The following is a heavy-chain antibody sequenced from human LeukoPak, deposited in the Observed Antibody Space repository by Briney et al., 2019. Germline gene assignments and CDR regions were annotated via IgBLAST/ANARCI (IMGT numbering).Heavy chain of an antibody. CDR1: GFTVSSNY. J-gene: IGHJ4*02. CDR3: VRELPVQN. Sequence: GGSLRLSCAASGFTVSSNYMSWVRQAPGKGLEWVSVIYSGGSTYYAGSVKGRFTISRRNSKNTLYLQMNSLRAEDTAVYYCVRELPVQNWGQGTLVTVSS. CDR2: IYSGGST. V-gene: IGHV3-53*04.